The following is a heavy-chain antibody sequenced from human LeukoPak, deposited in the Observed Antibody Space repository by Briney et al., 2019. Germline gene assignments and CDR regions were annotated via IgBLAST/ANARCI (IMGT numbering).Heavy chain of an antibody. Sequence: SETLSLTCAVSGGSISSGGYHWSWIRQPPGKGLEWIGYIYHSGSTYYNPSLKSRVTISVDRSKNQFSLKLSSVTAADTAVYYCASFGYWFDPWGQGTLVTVSS. CDR2: IYHSGST. V-gene: IGHV4-30-2*01. J-gene: IGHJ5*02. D-gene: IGHD3-3*01. CDR3: ASFGYWFDP. CDR1: GGSISSGGYH.